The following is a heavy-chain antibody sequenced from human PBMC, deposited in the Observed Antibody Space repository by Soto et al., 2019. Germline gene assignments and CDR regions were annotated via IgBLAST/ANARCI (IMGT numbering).Heavy chain of an antibody. CDR3: ARGSHPIDYDFWSGYSPDRNYYYYYMDV. D-gene: IGHD3-3*01. CDR1: GYTFTSYD. CDR2: MNPNSGNT. J-gene: IGHJ6*03. V-gene: IGHV1-8*01. Sequence: WASVKVSCKASGYTFTSYDINWVRQATGQGLEWMGWMNPNSGNTGYAQKFQGRVTMTRNTSISTAYMELSSLRSEDTAVYYCARGSHPIDYDFWSGYSPDRNYYYYYMDVWGKGTTVTVSS.